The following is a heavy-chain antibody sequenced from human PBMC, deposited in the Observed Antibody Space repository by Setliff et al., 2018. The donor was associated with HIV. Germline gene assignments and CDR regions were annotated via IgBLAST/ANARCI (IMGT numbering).Heavy chain of an antibody. CDR1: DDPISSYY. D-gene: IGHD2-15*01. J-gene: IGHJ6*03. Sequence: SETLSLTCYVPDDPISSYYWSWVRQPAGKGLEWIGRLYVSGDTNYNPSLKSRVTMSLDTSKKHFSLNLESVTAADTAVYYCALTGHRLLRGYMDVWGKGTTVTVSS. CDR3: ALTGHRLLRGYMDV. V-gene: IGHV4-4*07. CDR2: LYVSGDT.